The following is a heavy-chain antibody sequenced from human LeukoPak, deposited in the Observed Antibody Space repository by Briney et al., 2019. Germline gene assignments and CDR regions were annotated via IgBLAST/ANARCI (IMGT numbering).Heavy chain of an antibody. CDR2: IKQDGTEK. CDR1: GFTFSSYW. V-gene: IGHV3-7*01. Sequence: GGSLRLSCAASGFTFSSYWMGWVRQAPGKGLEWVANIKQDGTEKYYVDSVKGRFTISRDNAKNSLYLQMNSLRVEDTAVYYCAKLAKYFYGSVTYYFFEHWGQGTPVTASS. J-gene: IGHJ4*02. CDR3: AKLAKYFYGSVTYYFFEH. D-gene: IGHD3-10*01.